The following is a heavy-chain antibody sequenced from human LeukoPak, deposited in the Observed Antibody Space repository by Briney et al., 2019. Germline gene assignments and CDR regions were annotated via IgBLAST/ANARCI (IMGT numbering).Heavy chain of an antibody. CDR3: ARGSTYYDSSGQVPFDY. Sequence: EASVKVSCKVSGYTLTELSMHWVRQAPGKGLEWVSYISSSSSTIYYADSVKGRFTISRDNAKNSLYLQMNSLRAEDTAVYYCARGSTYYDSSGQVPFDYWGQGTLVTVSS. V-gene: IGHV3-48*01. J-gene: IGHJ4*02. CDR1: GYTLTELS. D-gene: IGHD3-22*01. CDR2: ISSSSSTI.